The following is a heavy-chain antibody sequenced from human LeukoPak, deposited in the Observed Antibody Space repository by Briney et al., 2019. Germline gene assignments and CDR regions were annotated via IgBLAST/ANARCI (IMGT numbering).Heavy chain of an antibody. CDR1: GYTFTGYY. Sequence: ASVKVSCKASGYTFTGYYMHWVRQAPGQGLEWMGRINPNSGGTNYAQKFQGRVTMTRDTSISPAYMELSRLRSDDTAVYYCARALVAGNWFDPWGQGTLVTVSS. D-gene: IGHD6-19*01. V-gene: IGHV1-2*06. J-gene: IGHJ5*02. CDR3: ARALVAGNWFDP. CDR2: INPNSGGT.